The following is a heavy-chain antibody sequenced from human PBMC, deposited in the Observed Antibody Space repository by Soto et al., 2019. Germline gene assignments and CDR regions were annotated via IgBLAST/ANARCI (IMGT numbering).Heavy chain of an antibody. D-gene: IGHD6-19*01. J-gene: IGHJ6*02. CDR3: ARDTRIYSSGWYNYYGMDV. CDR2: IWYDATNK. V-gene: IGHV3-33*07. Sequence: PGGSLRLSCEASGFSFSSYGMYWVRQAPGKGLEWVAIIWYDATNKYYEDSVKGRFTISRDNSKNTLYLQMNSLRAEDAAMYYCARDTRIYSSGWYNYYGMDVWGQGTTVTVSS. CDR1: GFSFSSYG.